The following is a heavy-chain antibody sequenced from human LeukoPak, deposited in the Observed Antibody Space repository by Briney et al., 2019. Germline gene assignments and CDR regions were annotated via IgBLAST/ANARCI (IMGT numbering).Heavy chain of an antibody. V-gene: IGHV4-39*01. J-gene: IGHJ4*02. CDR1: GGSISSSSYY. Sequence: PSETLSLTCTVSGGSISSSSYYWGWIRQPPGKGLEWIGSIYYSGSTYYNPSLKSRVTISVDTSKNQFSLKLSSVTAADTAVYYCARWDMTTVVAFDYWDQGTLVTVSS. D-gene: IGHD4-11*01. CDR2: IYYSGST. CDR3: ARWDMTTVVAFDY.